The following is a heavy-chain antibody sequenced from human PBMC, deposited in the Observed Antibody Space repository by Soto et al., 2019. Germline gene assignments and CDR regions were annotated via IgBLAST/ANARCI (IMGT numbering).Heavy chain of an antibody. CDR3: ARGLAAARYYYYYYMDV. D-gene: IGHD6-13*01. J-gene: IGHJ6*03. CDR1: GGSFSGYY. V-gene: IGHV4-34*01. CDR2: IHHSGST. Sequence: SETLSLTCAVYGGSFSGYYWSWIRQPPGKGLEWIGEIHHSGSTNYNPSLKSRVTISVDTSKNQFSLKLSSVTAADTAVYYCARGLAAARYYYYYYMDVWGKGTTVTVSS.